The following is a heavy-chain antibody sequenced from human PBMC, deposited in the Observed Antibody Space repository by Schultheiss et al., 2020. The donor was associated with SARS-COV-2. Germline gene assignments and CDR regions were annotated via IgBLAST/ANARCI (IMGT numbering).Heavy chain of an antibody. Sequence: ETLSLTCTVSGGSISSYYWSWIRQPPGKALEWLAHIFSNDEKSYSTSLKSRLTISKDTSKSQVVLTMTNMDPVDTATYYCARHVGDGFFDYWGQGTLVTVSS. CDR3: ARHVGDGFFDY. D-gene: IGHD5-24*01. CDR2: IFSNDEK. J-gene: IGHJ4*02. V-gene: IGHV2-26*01. CDR1: GGSISSYYW.